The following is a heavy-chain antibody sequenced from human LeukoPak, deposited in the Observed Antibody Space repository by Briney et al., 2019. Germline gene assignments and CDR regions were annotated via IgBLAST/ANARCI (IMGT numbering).Heavy chain of an antibody. J-gene: IGHJ5*02. V-gene: IGHV1-24*01. Sequence: GASVKVSCKVSGYTLTELSMHWVRQALGKGLEWMGGFDPEDGETIYAQKFQGRVTMTEDTSTDTAYMELSSLRSEDTAVYYCATTSIVVPALTSFDPWGQGTLVTVSS. CDR1: GYTLTELS. D-gene: IGHD2-2*01. CDR2: FDPEDGET. CDR3: ATTSIVVPALTSFDP.